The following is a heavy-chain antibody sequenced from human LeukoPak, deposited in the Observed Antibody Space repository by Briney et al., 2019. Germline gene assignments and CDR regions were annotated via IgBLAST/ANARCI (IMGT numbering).Heavy chain of an antibody. V-gene: IGHV3-33*01. CDR1: GFIFSRYA. CDR2: IWNDGSDE. J-gene: IGHJ3*02. D-gene: IGHD1-26*01. CDR3: TFEIGRSQGAFDI. Sequence: GRSLRLSCAASGFIFSRYAMHWVRQTPGEGLEWVAAIWNDGSDENYADSVKGRFTISSDNSKNTLYLQMNSLRAEDTAVYYCTFEIGRSQGAFDIWGQGTMITVSS.